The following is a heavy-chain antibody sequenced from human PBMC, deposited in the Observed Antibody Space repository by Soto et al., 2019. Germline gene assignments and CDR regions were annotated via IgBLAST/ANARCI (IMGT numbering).Heavy chain of an antibody. J-gene: IGHJ5*01. CDR2: PSRNATGL. V-gene: IGHV3-23*01. D-gene: IGHD3-10*01. Sequence: PGRSLRLPCAASPFPFSSYYMTCVRHAPRKGLQWISRPSRNATGLYYADTGKGRLSLSRCNSENSRYLQMNSLRDEDTAVYYCARSNNW. CDR1: PFPFSSYY. CDR3: ARSNNW.